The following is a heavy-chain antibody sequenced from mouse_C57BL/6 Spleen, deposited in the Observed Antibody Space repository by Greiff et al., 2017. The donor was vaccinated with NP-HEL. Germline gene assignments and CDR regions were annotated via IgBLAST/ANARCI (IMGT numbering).Heavy chain of an antibody. Sequence: EVNVVESGGGLVKPGGSLKLSCAASGFTFSSYTMSWVRQTPEKRLEWVATISGGGGNTYYPDSVKGRFTISRDNAKNTLYLQMSSLRSEDTALYYCARPRDFDVWGTGTTVTVSS. J-gene: IGHJ1*03. V-gene: IGHV5-9*01. CDR1: GFTFSSYT. CDR2: ISGGGGNT. CDR3: ARPRDFDV.